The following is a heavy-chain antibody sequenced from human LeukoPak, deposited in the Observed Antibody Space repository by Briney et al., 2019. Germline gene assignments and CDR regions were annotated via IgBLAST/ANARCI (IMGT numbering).Heavy chain of an antibody. D-gene: IGHD3-10*01. CDR2: TFYSVTT. CDR1: GGSVTNSNFY. Sequence: SSETLSLTCTVSGGSVTNSNFYWGWIRQPPGKALDWIGSTFYSVTTYYNPSLKSRVAISVDTSQNQFSLNLSSVTAADTAVYYCATGRRGGAFDIWGQGKLVTVSS. J-gene: IGHJ3*02. V-gene: IGHV4-39*07. CDR3: ATGRRGGAFDI.